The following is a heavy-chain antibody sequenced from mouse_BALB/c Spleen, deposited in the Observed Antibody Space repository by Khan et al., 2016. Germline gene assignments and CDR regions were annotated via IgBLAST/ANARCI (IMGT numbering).Heavy chain of an antibody. CDR2: INPSTGYT. J-gene: IGHJ2*01. Sequence: QVQLKESGAELAKPGASVKMSCKASGYTFTSYWMHWVKQRPGQGLEWIGYINPSTGYTEYNQKFKDKATLTADKSSSTAYMQRSSLSSEDSAVYYCAYYDGSSYYWGQGTTLTVSS. D-gene: IGHD1-1*01. V-gene: IGHV1-7*01. CDR3: AYYDGSSYY. CDR1: GYTFTSYW.